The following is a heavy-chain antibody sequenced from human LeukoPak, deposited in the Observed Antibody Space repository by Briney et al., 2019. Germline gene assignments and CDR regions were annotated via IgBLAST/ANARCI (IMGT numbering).Heavy chain of an antibody. D-gene: IGHD3-22*01. CDR3: ARFHSSGYQDAFDI. V-gene: IGHV1-18*01. J-gene: IGHJ3*02. CDR1: GYTFTSYG. CDR2: ISAYNGNT. Sequence: ASVKVSCKASGYTFTSYGISWVRQAPRQGLEWMGWISAYNGNTNYAQKLQGRVTMTTDTSTSTAYMELRSLRSDDTAVYYCARFHSSGYQDAFDIWGQGTMVTVSS.